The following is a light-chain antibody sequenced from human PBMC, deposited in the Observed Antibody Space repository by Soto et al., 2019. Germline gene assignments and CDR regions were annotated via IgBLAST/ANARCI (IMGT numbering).Light chain of an antibody. CDR1: SSNIGSNY. CDR2: SNN. J-gene: IGLJ3*02. V-gene: IGLV1-47*02. CDR3: AAWDDSLSGWV. Sequence: QLVLTQPPSASGTPGQRVTISCSGSSSNIGSNYVYWYQQLPGTAPKLLIYSNNQRPSGVPDRFSGSKSGTSASLAISGLRSDDEADYYCAAWDDSLSGWVFGGGTKVTVL.